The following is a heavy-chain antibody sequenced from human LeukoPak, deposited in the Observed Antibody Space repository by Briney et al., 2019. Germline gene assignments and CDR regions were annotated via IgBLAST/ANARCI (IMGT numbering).Heavy chain of an antibody. D-gene: IGHD6-6*01. J-gene: IGHJ4*02. V-gene: IGHV4-34*01. Sequence: PSETLSLTCFVSGDSISSHYWSWLRQPPGKGLEWIGEINHSGSTNYNPSLKSRVTISVDTSKNQFSLKLSSVTAADTAVYYCARGRGYSSSSVDPSDDYWGQGTLVTVSS. CDR3: ARGRGYSSSSVDPSDDY. CDR2: INHSGST. CDR1: GDSISSHY.